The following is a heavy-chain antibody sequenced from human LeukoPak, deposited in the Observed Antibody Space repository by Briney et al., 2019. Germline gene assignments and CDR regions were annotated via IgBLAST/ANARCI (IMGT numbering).Heavy chain of an antibody. CDR3: ARRLWPGYYGDY. Sequence: GGSLRLSCAASGFTLSSYAMSWVRQAPGKGLEWVSTIGGSGGSTYYADSVKGRFTIPTDNSKNTLYLQMNSLRAEDTAIYYCARRLWPGYYGDYWGQGTLVTVSS. CDR1: GFTLSSYA. J-gene: IGHJ4*02. V-gene: IGHV3-23*01. CDR2: IGGSGGST. D-gene: IGHD3/OR15-3a*01.